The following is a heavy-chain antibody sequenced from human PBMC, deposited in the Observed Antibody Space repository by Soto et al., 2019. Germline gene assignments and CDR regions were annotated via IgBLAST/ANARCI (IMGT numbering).Heavy chain of an antibody. CDR2: INDDGIST. D-gene: IGHD1-1*01. V-gene: IGHV3-74*01. J-gene: IGHJ4*02. Sequence: EVQLVESGGGLVQPGGSLRLSCAASGFTFSMYWMHWVRQVPGKGPEWVSRINDDGISTNYADSVKGRFTISRDNAKNTLYLQMNALRVEHTAVYYCTRGPRSTSTGTGAFWGQGTPVTVSS. CDR3: TRGPRSTSTGTGAF. CDR1: GFTFSMYW.